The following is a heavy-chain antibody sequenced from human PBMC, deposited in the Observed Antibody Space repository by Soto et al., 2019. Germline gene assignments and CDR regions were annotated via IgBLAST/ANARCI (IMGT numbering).Heavy chain of an antibody. J-gene: IGHJ4*02. CDR2: IYYSGST. Sequence: PSETLSLTCAVSGGSISSGGYSWSWIRQPPGKGLEWIGYIYYSGSTYYNPSLKSRVTISVDTPKNQFSLKLSSVTAADTAVYYCASSGGSGSYYSSDYWGQGTLVTVSS. CDR3: ASSGGSGSYYSSDY. V-gene: IGHV4-31*11. CDR1: GGSISSGGYS. D-gene: IGHD3-10*01.